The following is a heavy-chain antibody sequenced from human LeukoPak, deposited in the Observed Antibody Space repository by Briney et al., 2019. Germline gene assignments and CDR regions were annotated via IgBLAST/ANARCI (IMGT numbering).Heavy chain of an antibody. Sequence: SETLSLTCTVSGASVRGYYWSWIRQPPGKGLEWIGYIHYTGNTDYNPSLTGRVTMSVDTFKNQFSLMLTSVTAADTAIYYCARGYGSGSYNNFNKWGQGLLVAVSS. CDR2: IHYTGNT. D-gene: IGHD3-10*01. J-gene: IGHJ4*02. V-gene: IGHV4-59*02. CDR3: ARGYGSGSYNNFNK. CDR1: GASVRGYY.